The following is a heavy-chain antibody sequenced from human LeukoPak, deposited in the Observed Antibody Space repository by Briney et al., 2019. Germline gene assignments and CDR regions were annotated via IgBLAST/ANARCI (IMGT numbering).Heavy chain of an antibody. CDR3: ARDGWENDFWSRGAFDI. V-gene: IGHV1-46*01. D-gene: IGHD3-3*01. CDR2: INPSGGST. Sequence: GASVKVSCKASGYTFTSYYMHWVRQAPGQGLEWMGIINPSGGSTSYAQKFQGRVTMTRDTSTSTVCMELSSLRSEDTAVYYCARDGWENDFWSRGAFDIWGQGTMVTVSS. J-gene: IGHJ3*02. CDR1: GYTFTSYY.